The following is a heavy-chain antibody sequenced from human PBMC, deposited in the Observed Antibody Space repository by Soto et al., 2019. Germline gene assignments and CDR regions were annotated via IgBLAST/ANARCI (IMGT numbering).Heavy chain of an antibody. J-gene: IGHJ4*01. CDR3: ARGYTYYYDSSGYYFGF. CDR2: ISSSGSTI. CDR1: GFTFRSYE. D-gene: IGHD3-22*01. Sequence: PGVYLRLSCAASGFTFRSYEMNWVRQAPGKGLEWVSYISSSGSTIYYADSVKGRFTISRDNAKNSLYLQMNSLRAEDTAVYYCARGYTYYYDSSGYYFGFWGHGTLVTVSS. V-gene: IGHV3-48*03.